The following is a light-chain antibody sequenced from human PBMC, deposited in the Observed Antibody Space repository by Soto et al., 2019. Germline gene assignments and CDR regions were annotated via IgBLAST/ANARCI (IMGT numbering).Light chain of an antibody. J-gene: IGKJ1*01. Sequence: DIQMTQSPFTLSASVGDRVTITCRASQSISSWLAWYQQKPGKAPTLLIYHASSLESGVPSRFSGSGSGTEFTLTISSLQPDDVATYYCQQYNTYLSFGQGTKVDIK. CDR1: QSISSW. V-gene: IGKV1-5*01. CDR3: QQYNTYLS. CDR2: HAS.